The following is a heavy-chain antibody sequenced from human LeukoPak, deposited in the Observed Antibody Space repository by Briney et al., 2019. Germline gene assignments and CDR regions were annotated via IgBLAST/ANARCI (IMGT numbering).Heavy chain of an antibody. J-gene: IGHJ4*02. CDR3: ATDLFHYDFWSGQGY. V-gene: IGHV1-24*01. D-gene: IGHD3-3*01. CDR1: GYTLTELS. CDR2: FDPEDGET. Sequence: GASVKVSCKVSGYTLTELSMHWVRQAPGKGLEWMGGFDPEDGETIYAQKFQGRVTMTEDTSTDTAYMELSSLRSEDTAVYYCATDLFHYDFWSGQGYWGQGTLDTVSS.